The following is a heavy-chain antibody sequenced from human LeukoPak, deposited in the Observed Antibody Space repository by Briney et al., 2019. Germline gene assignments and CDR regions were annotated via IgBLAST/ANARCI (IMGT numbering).Heavy chain of an antibody. D-gene: IGHD3-16*01. CDR3: ATEKGDSPDY. CDR1: GFTFSNYA. J-gene: IGHJ4*02. V-gene: IGHV3-23*01. Sequence: GGSLRLSCAASGFTFSNYAMAWVRQAPGKGLEWVSGLSGSGGNTYYADSVKGRFTISRDNPKNTLYLQMNSLTAEDTAVYYCATEKGDSPDYWGQGTLVTVSS. CDR2: LSGSGGNT.